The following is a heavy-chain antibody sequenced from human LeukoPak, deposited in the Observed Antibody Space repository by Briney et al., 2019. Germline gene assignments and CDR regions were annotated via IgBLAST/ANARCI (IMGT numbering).Heavy chain of an antibody. V-gene: IGHV4-59*11. CDR1: GGSISSHY. CDR3: ARMRDWFDP. Sequence: SETLSLTCTVSGGSISSHYWSWIRQPPGKGPEWIGYIYYSGSTNYNPSLKSRVTISVDTSKNQFSLKLGSVTAADTAVYYCARMRDWFDPWGQGTLVTVSS. CDR2: IYYSGST. J-gene: IGHJ5*02.